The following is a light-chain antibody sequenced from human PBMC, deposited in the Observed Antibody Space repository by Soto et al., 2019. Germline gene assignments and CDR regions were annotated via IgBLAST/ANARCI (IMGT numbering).Light chain of an antibody. CDR1: TSDIGGYYF. Sequence: QSVLTQPASVSGSPGQSITISCTGTTSDIGGYYFVSWFQQYPGKAPTLIIYDVSNRPSGSSSRFSGSKTGNTATLTISGLQAEDEADYYCISYRSSTTPFVFGTGTKLTVL. CDR2: DVS. J-gene: IGLJ1*01. CDR3: ISYRSSTTPFV. V-gene: IGLV2-14*01.